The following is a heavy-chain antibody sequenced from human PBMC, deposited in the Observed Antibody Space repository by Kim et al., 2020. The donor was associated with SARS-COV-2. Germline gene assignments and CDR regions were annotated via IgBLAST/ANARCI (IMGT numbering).Heavy chain of an antibody. CDR2: ASYDGSNK. D-gene: IGHD3-10*01. CDR3: ARALRFGELY. CDR1: GFTFSSFS. Sequence: GGSLRLSCAASGFTFSSFSMHWVRQAPGKGLEWVAVASYDGSNKNYADSVKGRFTISRSNSKKTVYLQMNSLRPDDTAVYYCARALRFGELYWGQGTLVVVSS. V-gene: IGHV3-30-3*01. J-gene: IGHJ4*02.